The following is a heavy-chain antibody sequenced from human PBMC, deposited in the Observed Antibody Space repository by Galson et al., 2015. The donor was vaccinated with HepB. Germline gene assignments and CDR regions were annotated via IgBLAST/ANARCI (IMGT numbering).Heavy chain of an antibody. Sequence: SVKVSCKASGYTFSTYDINWVRQTPGQGLEWMGWMNPNNGDTGYARQFQGRVTMTRGASISTVYLQLNSLRSEDTAVYYCGRAPRNWGFDYWGQGTLVTVSS. D-gene: IGHD7-27*01. CDR2: MNPNNGDT. V-gene: IGHV1-8*01. J-gene: IGHJ4*02. CDR3: GRAPRNWGFDY. CDR1: GYTFSTYD.